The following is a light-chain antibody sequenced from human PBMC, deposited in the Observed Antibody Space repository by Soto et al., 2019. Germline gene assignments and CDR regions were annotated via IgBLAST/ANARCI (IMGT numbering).Light chain of an antibody. CDR1: SSNIGSHY. J-gene: IGLJ3*02. CDR3: AVWDDSLSGWV. Sequence: QSVLTQPPSASGTPGQRVTISCSGSSSNIGSHYVFWFQQLPGTAPKLLLYRIDQRPSGVPDRFSGSKSGTSASLAISGLRSEDEADYYCAVWDDSLSGWVFGGGTKVTVL. V-gene: IGLV1-47*01. CDR2: RID.